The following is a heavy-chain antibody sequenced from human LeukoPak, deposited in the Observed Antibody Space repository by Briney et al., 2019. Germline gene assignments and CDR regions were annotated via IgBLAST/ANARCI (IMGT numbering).Heavy chain of an antibody. CDR1: GFTFSDAW. D-gene: IGHD2-8*01. J-gene: IGHJ4*02. Sequence: GGSLRLSCAASGFTFSDAWMSWVRQAPGKGLEWVANIKQDGSEKYYVDSVKGRFTISRDNAKNSLYLQMNSLRAEDTAVYYCARGMYFAYWGQGTLVAVSS. CDR2: IKQDGSEK. CDR3: ARGMYFAY. V-gene: IGHV3-7*01.